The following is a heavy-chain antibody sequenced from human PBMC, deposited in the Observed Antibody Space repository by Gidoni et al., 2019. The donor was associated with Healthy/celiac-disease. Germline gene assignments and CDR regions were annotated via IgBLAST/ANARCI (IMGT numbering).Heavy chain of an antibody. D-gene: IGHD3-10*01. CDR2: INAGNGNT. Sequence: QVQLVQSGAEVKKPGASVKVSCKASGYTFTSYAMHWVRQAPGQRLEWMGWINAGNGNTKYSQKFQGRVTITRDTSASTADMELSSLRSEDTAVYYCARVEHMVREQPEYYFDYWGQGTLVTVSS. CDR3: ARVEHMVREQPEYYFDY. J-gene: IGHJ4*02. CDR1: GYTFTSYA. V-gene: IGHV1-3*01.